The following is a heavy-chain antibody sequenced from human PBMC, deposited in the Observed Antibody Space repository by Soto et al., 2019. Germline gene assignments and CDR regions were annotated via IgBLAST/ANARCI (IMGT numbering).Heavy chain of an antibody. CDR2: IIPILGIA. V-gene: IGHV1-69*08. D-gene: IGHD2-8*01. CDR3: AREVPLLMMYAMEYYFDY. Sequence: QVQLVQSGAEVKKPGSSVKVSCKASGGTFSSYTISWVRQAPGQGLEWMGRIIPILGIANYAQQFQGRVTITADKSTRTAYIELSSLRSEDTAVYYCAREVPLLMMYAMEYYFDYGGQGTLVTVSS. CDR1: GGTFSSYT. J-gene: IGHJ4*02.